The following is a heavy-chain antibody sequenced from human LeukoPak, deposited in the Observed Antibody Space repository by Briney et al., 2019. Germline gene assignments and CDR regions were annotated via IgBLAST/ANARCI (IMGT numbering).Heavy chain of an antibody. Sequence: GGSLRLSCAVSGFTFSSYAVTWVRQAPGKGLEWVANIKQDGSEKYYVDSVKGRFTISRDNAKNSLHLQLNSLRAEDTAVYYCATKAAGSGYSYWGQGTLVTVSS. CDR3: ATKAAGSGYSY. V-gene: IGHV3-7*01. D-gene: IGHD3-22*01. CDR2: IKQDGSEK. J-gene: IGHJ4*02. CDR1: GFTFSSYA.